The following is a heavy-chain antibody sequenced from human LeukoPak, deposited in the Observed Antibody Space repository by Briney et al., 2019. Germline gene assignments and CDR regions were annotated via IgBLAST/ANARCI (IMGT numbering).Heavy chain of an antibody. V-gene: IGHV3-7*01. CDR3: ARLICIAAAGIFWFDP. CDR1: GFTFSSYW. Sequence: GGSLRLSCAASGFTFSSYWMSWVRQAPGKGLEWVANIKQDGSEKYYVDSVKGRFTISRDNAKDSLYLQMNSLRAEDTAVYYCARLICIAAAGIFWFDPWGQGTLVTVSS. D-gene: IGHD6-13*01. CDR2: IKQDGSEK. J-gene: IGHJ5*02.